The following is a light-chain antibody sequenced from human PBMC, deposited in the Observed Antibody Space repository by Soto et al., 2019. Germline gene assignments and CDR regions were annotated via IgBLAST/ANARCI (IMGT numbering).Light chain of an antibody. CDR1: QSVGNA. V-gene: IGKV3-11*01. CDR3: QQRNSWPPT. CDR2: YAS. J-gene: IGKJ4*01. Sequence: EIVLTQSPATLSLSPGDRATLPCRASQSVGNALVWYHQKRGQTPRVLIYYASNRATGIPARFSGSGSGTDFTLTISGLEPEDFAFYYCQQRNSWPPTFGGGTRVEIK.